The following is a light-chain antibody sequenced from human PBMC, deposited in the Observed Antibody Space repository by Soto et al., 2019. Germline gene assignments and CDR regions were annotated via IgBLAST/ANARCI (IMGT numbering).Light chain of an antibody. J-gene: IGKJ5*01. Sequence: DIPMTQSPSSLSASVGARVTITCRASLPISNYLAWYQQKPGKITNLLIYAASTLQAGVPSRLSGIGSRKDFTLSSNGRQPEDFASYYCQQAASFPITFGQGTRLE. CDR3: QQAASFPIT. CDR1: LPISNY. CDR2: AAS. V-gene: IGKV1-27*01.